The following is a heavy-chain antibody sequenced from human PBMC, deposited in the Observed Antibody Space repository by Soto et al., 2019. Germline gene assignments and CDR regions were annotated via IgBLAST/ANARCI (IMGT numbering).Heavy chain of an antibody. V-gene: IGHV3-48*02. CDR1: GFTFSSHS. Sequence: GSLSLSCAASGFTFSSHSINWVRQAPGKGLGWVSYISGSGANKYYADSVKGRFTISRDNARNSLYLQMSSLSDEDTAVYYCARAIRGFSYVVDYWGQGTLVTVSS. D-gene: IGHD5-18*01. CDR3: ARAIRGFSYVVDY. CDR2: ISGSGANK. J-gene: IGHJ4*02.